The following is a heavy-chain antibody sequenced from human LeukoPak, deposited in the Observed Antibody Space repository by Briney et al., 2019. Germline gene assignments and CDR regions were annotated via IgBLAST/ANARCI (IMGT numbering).Heavy chain of an antibody. CDR3: ARIRAAYAFDI. CDR2: INGIGTSL. J-gene: IGHJ3*02. Sequence: GGSLRLSCAASGFSFDFSGYAMSWVRRAPGKGLEWVSGINGIGTSLYYADSVKGRFTISRDNSKNTLYLQMNSLRAEDTAVYYCARIRAAYAFDIWGQGTMVTVSS. D-gene: IGHD2-15*01. V-gene: IGHV3-23*05. CDR1: GFSFDFSGYA.